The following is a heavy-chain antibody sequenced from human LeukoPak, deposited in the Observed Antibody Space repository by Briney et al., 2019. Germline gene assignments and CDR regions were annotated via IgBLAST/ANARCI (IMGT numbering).Heavy chain of an antibody. CDR2: IKQEGRGK. Sequence: GGSLRLSCAASGFTFSSYWMSWLRQAPGKGREGVANIKQEGRGKYYVDSVKRRFTISRDNAKNSLYLQMNSLRAEDTAVYYCAREDYYDSSGYYYNDYRWFDPWGQGTLVTVSS. D-gene: IGHD3-22*01. V-gene: IGHV3-7*01. CDR3: AREDYYDSSGYYYNDYRWFDP. J-gene: IGHJ5*02. CDR1: GFTFSSYW.